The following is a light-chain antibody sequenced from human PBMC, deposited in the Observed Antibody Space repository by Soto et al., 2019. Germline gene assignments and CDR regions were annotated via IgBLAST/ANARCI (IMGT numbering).Light chain of an antibody. V-gene: IGKV3-11*01. CDR1: QSVSSY. Sequence: EIVLTQSPATLSLSPGERATLSCRASQSVSSYLAWYQQKTGQAPRLLIYDASNRATGIPARFSGSGSGTDFTLTISSLEHEDVAVYYCQQRSNWPPDFGQGTRLEIK. CDR3: QQRSNWPPD. J-gene: IGKJ5*01. CDR2: DAS.